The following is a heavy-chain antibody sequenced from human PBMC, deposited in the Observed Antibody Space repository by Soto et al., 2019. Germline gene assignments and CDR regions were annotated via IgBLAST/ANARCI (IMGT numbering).Heavy chain of an antibody. CDR2: INAGNGNT. D-gene: IGHD3-9*01. CDR1: GYTFTSYA. J-gene: IGHJ4*02. CDR3: ARQDILTGTYFDY. V-gene: IGHV1-3*01. Sequence: QVQLVQSGAVVKKPGASVKVSCKASGYTFTSYAMHWVRQAPGQRLEWMGWINAGNGNTKYSQKFQGRVTITRDTSASTAYMELSSLRSEDTAVYYCARQDILTGTYFDYWGQGTLVTVSS.